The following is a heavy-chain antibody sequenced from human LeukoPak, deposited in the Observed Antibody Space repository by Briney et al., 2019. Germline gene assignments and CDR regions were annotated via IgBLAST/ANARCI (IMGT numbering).Heavy chain of an antibody. CDR3: AREGGTTVTPNGMDV. J-gene: IGHJ6*04. CDR2: ISAYNGNT. V-gene: IGHV1-18*04. CDR1: GYTFTSYG. D-gene: IGHD4-17*01. Sequence: GASVKVSCKASGYTFTSYGISWVRQAPGQGLEWMGWISAYNGNTNYAQKLQGRVTMTADTSTSTAYMELRSLRSDDTAVYYCAREGGTTVTPNGMDVWGKGTTDTVSS.